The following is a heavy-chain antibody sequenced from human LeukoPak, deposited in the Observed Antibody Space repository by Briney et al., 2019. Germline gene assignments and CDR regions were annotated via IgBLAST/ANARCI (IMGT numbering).Heavy chain of an antibody. D-gene: IGHD5-18*01. CDR2: INHSGST. V-gene: IGHV4-34*01. CDR1: GGSFSGYY. CDR3: ARDSGYSYGYILDD. J-gene: IGHJ4*02. Sequence: SETLSLTCAVYGGSFSGYYWSWIRQPPGKGPEWIGEINHSGSTNYNPSLKSRVTISVDTSKNQFSLKLSSVTAADTAVYYCARDSGYSYGYILDDWGQGTLVTVSS.